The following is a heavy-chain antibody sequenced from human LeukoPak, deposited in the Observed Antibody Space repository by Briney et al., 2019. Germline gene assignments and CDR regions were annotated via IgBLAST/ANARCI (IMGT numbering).Heavy chain of an antibody. CDR1: GGTISSYY. V-gene: IGHV4-59*01. Sequence: SETLSLTCTVSGGTISSYYWSWIRQPPGKGLEWIGYIYYSGSTNYNPSLKSRVTISVDTSKNQFSLKLSSVTAADTAVYYCAGLDYSNYAYYYYGMDVWGQGTTVTVSS. CDR2: IYYSGST. J-gene: IGHJ6*02. CDR3: AGLDYSNYAYYYYGMDV. D-gene: IGHD4-11*01.